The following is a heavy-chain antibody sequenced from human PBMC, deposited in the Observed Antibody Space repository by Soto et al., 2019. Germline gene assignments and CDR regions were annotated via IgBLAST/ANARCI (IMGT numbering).Heavy chain of an antibody. Sequence: GGSLRLSCAASGFTFSSYSMNWVRQAPGKGLEWVSYISSSSSTIYYADSVKGRFTISRDNAKNSLYLQMNSLRDEDTAVYYCARSKWFGELLPGYWDQGTLVTVSS. V-gene: IGHV3-48*02. D-gene: IGHD3-10*01. J-gene: IGHJ4*02. CDR2: ISSSSSTI. CDR3: ARSKWFGELLPGY. CDR1: GFTFSSYS.